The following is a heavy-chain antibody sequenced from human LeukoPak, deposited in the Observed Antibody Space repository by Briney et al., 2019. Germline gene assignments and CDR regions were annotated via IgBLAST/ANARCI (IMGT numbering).Heavy chain of an antibody. CDR1: GGSISSGGYY. V-gene: IGHV4-31*03. CDR2: IYYSGST. D-gene: IGHD3-10*01. Sequence: SQTLSLTCTVSGGSISSGGYYWSWIRQHPGKGLEWIGYIYYSGSTYYNPSLKSRVTISVDTSKNQFSLKLSSVTAADTAVYYCARGRGYYGSGSYCVFDYWGQGTLVTVSS. CDR3: ARGRGYYGSGSYCVFDY. J-gene: IGHJ4*02.